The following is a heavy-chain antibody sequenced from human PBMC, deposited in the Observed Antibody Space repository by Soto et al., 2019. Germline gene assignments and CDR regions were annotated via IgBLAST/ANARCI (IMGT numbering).Heavy chain of an antibody. CDR3: ARGGWGPPFDF. CDR1: GGTFSSYA. D-gene: IGHD3-16*01. CDR2: IIPIFGTA. Sequence: SVKVSCKASGGTFSSYAISWVRQAPGQGLEWMGGIIPIFGTANYAQKFQGRVTITADESTSTAYMELSSLRSEDTALYFCARGGWGPPFDFWGQGTPVTVSS. V-gene: IGHV1-69*13. J-gene: IGHJ4*02.